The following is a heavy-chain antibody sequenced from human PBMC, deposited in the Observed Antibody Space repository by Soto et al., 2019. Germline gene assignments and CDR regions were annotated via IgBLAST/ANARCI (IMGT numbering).Heavy chain of an antibody. CDR3: AKSLTASNFRLDV. V-gene: IGHV3-23*01. Sequence: GGSLRLSCTASGFTFNSYFMSWVRQAPGEGLEWISAISGGGGAKYYSDSVKGRFTISRDNSNNTLYLQMNSLRADDTAVYYCAKSLTASNFRLDVWCQGTRVTVSS. CDR2: ISGGGGAK. D-gene: IGHD7-27*01. J-gene: IGHJ6*02. CDR1: GFTFNSYF.